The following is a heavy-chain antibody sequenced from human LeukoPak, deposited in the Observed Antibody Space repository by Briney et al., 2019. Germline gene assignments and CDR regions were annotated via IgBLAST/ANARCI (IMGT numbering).Heavy chain of an antibody. V-gene: IGHV1-18*01. CDR2: ISAYNGNT. Sequence: GASVKVSCKASGYTFTSYGISWVRQAPGLGLEWMGWISAYNGNTNYAQKLQGRVTMTTDTSTSTAYMELRSLRSDDTAVYYCARDLGTPYYYYGMDVWGQGTTVTVSS. D-gene: IGHD7-27*01. CDR3: ARDLGTPYYYYGMDV. J-gene: IGHJ6*02. CDR1: GYTFTSYG.